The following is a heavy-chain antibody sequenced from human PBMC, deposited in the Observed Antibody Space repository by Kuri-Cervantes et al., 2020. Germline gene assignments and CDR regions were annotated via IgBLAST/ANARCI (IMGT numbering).Heavy chain of an antibody. D-gene: IGHD3-10*01. CDR1: GYTXHSYG. J-gene: IGHJ3*02. CDR2: XSAXNGNT. CDR3: AXXYPGXXDAFDI. V-gene: IGHV1-18*01. Sequence: ASVKVSXXASGYTXHSYGISWMRQAPXXGLEWMGWXSAXNGNTNYAQXVQGXXXMTTDTSTSXXYMXXXXLRSDDTAXXXCAXXYPGXXDAFDIWGQGTMVTVSS.